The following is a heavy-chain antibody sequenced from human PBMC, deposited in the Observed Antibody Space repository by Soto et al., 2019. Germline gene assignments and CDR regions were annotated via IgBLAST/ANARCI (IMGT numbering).Heavy chain of an antibody. CDR2: ISARGGSS. V-gene: IGHV3-23*01. CDR1: GFSFSSYA. CDR3: AKGSIEYSASVDS. J-gene: IGHJ4*02. Sequence: DVQLLESGGGLVQPGGSLRLSCAASGFSFSSYAMVWVRQAPGKGLEWVAVISARGGSSYFTDSVKGRFTLSRDNSKNVLYLEMNSLRAEDTAIYFCAKGSIEYSASVDSWGQGTLVVVSS. D-gene: IGHD5-12*01.